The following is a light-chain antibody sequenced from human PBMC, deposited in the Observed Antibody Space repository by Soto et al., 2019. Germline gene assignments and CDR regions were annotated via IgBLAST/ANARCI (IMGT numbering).Light chain of an antibody. J-gene: IGLJ1*01. CDR3: AAWDDSLNAYV. Sequence: QSVLTHPPSASGTPGQRVTISCSGSSSNIGSNSVNWFQQLPGTAPKLVIYRDDQRPSGVPDRFSGSKSGSSASLAISGLQSEDEADYYCAAWDDSLNAYVFGTGTKVTAL. CDR2: RDD. V-gene: IGLV1-44*01. CDR1: SSNIGSNS.